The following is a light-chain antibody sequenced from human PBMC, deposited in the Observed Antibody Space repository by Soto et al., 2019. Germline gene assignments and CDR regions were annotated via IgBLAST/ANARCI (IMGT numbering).Light chain of an antibody. Sequence: DIQMTQSTSTLSGSVGDRVTITCRASQTISSWLAWYQQKPGKAPKLLIYAASSLQSGVPSRFSGSGSGTDFTLTISSLQPEDFATYYCQQSYSTPPWTFGQGTKVDI. J-gene: IGKJ1*01. CDR1: QTISSW. CDR2: AAS. V-gene: IGKV1-39*01. CDR3: QQSYSTPPWT.